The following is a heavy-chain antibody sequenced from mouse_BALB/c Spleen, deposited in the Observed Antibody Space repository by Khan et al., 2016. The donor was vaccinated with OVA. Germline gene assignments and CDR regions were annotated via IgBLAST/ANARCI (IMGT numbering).Heavy chain of an antibody. V-gene: IGHV1-54*02. CDR2: INPGSGGT. CDR3: SSSGYGVRDY. Sequence: QVQLKQSGAELVRPGTSVKVSCKASGYAFTNYLIEWVKQRPGQGLEWIGEINPGSGGTNYNEKFKDKATLTADKSSHTAYLQLSSLTSDDSAVYFCSSSGYGVRDYWGPGTLVTVSA. J-gene: IGHJ3*01. CDR1: GYAFTNYL. D-gene: IGHD3-2*02.